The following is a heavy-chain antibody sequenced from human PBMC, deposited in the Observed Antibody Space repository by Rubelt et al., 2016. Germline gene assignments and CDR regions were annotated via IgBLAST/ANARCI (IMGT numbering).Heavy chain of an antibody. D-gene: IGHD3-10*01. V-gene: IGHV4-34*01. CDR2: INHSGST. CDR1: GGSFSGYY. CDR3: ARVSGFGELYYNWFDP. J-gene: IGHJ5*02. Sequence: QVQLQQWGAGLLKPSETLSLTCAVYGGSFSGYYWSWIRQPPGKGLEWIGEINHSGSTNYNPSLKSRVTISVDTAKNQFALKLSSVTAADTAVYYCARVSGFGELYYNWFDPWGQGTLVTVSS.